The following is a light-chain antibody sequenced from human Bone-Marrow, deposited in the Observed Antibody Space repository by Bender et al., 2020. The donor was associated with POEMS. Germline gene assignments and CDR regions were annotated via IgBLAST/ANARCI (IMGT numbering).Light chain of an antibody. Sequence: QSALIHPPSVSGSPGQSVTISCTGTSSDVGRNDYVSWYQQHPGTVPIPMIYNVNTRPSGVPDRFSDSKSGNTASMTISGLQAEDEADYFCQSYDSNLNDYVFATGTKVTVL. V-gene: IGLV2-5*02. CDR2: NVN. J-gene: IGLJ1*01. CDR1: SSDVGRNDY. CDR3: QSYDSNLNDYV.